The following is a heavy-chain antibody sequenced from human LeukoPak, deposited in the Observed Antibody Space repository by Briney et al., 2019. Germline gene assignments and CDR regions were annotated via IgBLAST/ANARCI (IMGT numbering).Heavy chain of an antibody. V-gene: IGHV3-23*01. Sequence: GGSLRLSCAASGFTFSSYAMSWVRQAPGKGLEWVSAISGSGGSTYYADSVKGRFTISRDNSKNALYLQMNSLRAEDTAVYYCAKDVLRYFDWLHHDAFDIWGQGTMVTVSS. CDR1: GFTFSSYA. CDR3: AKDVLRYFDWLHHDAFDI. J-gene: IGHJ3*02. D-gene: IGHD3-9*01. CDR2: ISGSGGST.